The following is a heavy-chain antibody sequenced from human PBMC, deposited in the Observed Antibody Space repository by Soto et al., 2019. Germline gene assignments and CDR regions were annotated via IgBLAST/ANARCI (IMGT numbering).Heavy chain of an antibody. D-gene: IGHD3-10*01. CDR2: ISYDGSNK. CDR1: GFTFSSYA. J-gene: IGHJ4*02. V-gene: IGHV3-30-3*01. Sequence: GGSLRLSCAASGFTFSSYAMHWVRQAPGKGLEWVAVISYDGSNKYYADSVKGRFTISRDNSKNTLYLQMNSLRAEDTAVYYCAREDHGYGSGINYWGQGTLVTVSS. CDR3: AREDHGYGSGINY.